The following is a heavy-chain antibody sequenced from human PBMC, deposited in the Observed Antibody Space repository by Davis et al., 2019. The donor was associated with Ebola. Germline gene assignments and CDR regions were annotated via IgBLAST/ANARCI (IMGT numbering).Heavy chain of an antibody. CDR1: GGSVNSSSYY. Sequence: SETLSLTCTVSGGSVNSSSYYWGWIRQPPGKGLEWIGSNYYSENTYYNPSLKSRVTISVDTSKNQFSLKLSSVTAADTAVYYCARANRGYSYYSYYYYGMDVWGQGTTVTVSS. CDR3: ARANRGYSYYSYYYYGMDV. D-gene: IGHD5-18*01. CDR2: NYYSENT. V-gene: IGHV4-39*07. J-gene: IGHJ6*02.